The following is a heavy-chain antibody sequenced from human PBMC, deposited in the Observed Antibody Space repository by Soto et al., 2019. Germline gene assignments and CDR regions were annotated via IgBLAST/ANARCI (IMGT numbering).Heavy chain of an antibody. V-gene: IGHV3-23*01. CDR2: ISGGGDT. CDR3: ASPGSVTTITTGRNC. Sequence: GGSLRLSCSASEITISSYAMGWVRQAPGKGLEWVAIISGGGDTFYADSVEGRFGISRDSSKNTLHLQMSSLRAEDTAVYYCASPGSVTTITTGRNCWGQGTLVTVSS. J-gene: IGHJ4*02. D-gene: IGHD4-4*01. CDR1: EITISSYA.